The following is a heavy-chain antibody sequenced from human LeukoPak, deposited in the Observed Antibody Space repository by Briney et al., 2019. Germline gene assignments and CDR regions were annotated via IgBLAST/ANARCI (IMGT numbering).Heavy chain of an antibody. CDR2: IYTSGST. V-gene: IGHV4-4*09. CDR1: GGSISRYY. CDR3: ARHAGDYDRNYYYYYYMDV. Sequence: SETLSLTCTVSGGSISRYYWSWIRQPPGKGLEWIGYIYTSGSTNYNPSLKSRVTISVDTSKNQFSLKLSSVTAADTAVYYCARHAGDYDRNYYYYYYMDVWGKGTTVTVSS. J-gene: IGHJ6*03. D-gene: IGHD3-22*01.